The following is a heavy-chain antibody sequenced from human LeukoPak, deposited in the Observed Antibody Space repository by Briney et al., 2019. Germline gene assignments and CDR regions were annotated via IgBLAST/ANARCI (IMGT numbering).Heavy chain of an antibody. CDR3: ARGRYFDH. Sequence: GGSLRLSCAASGFTFSNYWMHWVRQAPGKGLVWASRINSDGSIRSYADSVKGRFTISRDNAKNTLYLQMNSLRAEDTAVYYCARGRYFDHWGQGTLVTVSS. CDR1: GFTFSNYW. D-gene: IGHD3-9*01. J-gene: IGHJ4*02. CDR2: INSDGSIR. V-gene: IGHV3-74*01.